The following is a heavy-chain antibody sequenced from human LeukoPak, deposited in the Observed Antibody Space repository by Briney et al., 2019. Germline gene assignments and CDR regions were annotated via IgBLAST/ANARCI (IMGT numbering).Heavy chain of an antibody. CDR1: GFPVSSNY. CDR3: ARGPYELRFLEWSPPTDY. CDR2: IYSGADT. D-gene: IGHD3-3*01. J-gene: IGHJ4*02. Sequence: PGGSLRLSCAASGFPVSSNYMSWVRQAPGKGLEWVSVIYSGADTYYAESVKGRFTISRDNSKNTLYLRMNSLRAEDTAVYYCARGPYELRFLEWSPPTDYWGQGTLVTVSS. V-gene: IGHV3-66*02.